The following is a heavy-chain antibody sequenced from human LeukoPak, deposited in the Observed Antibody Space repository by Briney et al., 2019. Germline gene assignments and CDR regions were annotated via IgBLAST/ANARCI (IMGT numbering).Heavy chain of an antibody. J-gene: IGHJ4*02. D-gene: IGHD3-22*01. CDR3: ARVLYYDSSGYDY. Sequence: GGSLRLSCAASGFTFSSYAMHWVRQAPGKGPEYVSAISSNGGSTYYANSVKGRFTISRDNSKNTLYLQMGSLRAEDMAVYYCARVLYYDSSGYDYWGQGTLVTVSS. V-gene: IGHV3-64*01. CDR2: ISSNGGST. CDR1: GFTFSSYA.